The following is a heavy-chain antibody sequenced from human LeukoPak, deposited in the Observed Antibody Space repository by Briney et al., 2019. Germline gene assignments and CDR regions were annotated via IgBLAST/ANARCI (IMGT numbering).Heavy chain of an antibody. D-gene: IGHD1-26*01. J-gene: IGHJ6*03. Sequence: PSETLSLTCTVSGGSISYFYWSWIRQPAGKGLEWIRSIYTSGSTNYNPSLKSRVTMSVDTSKKQFSLKLSSVTAADTAVYYCARVRGSSGSYEYYHYMDVWGKGTTVTISS. V-gene: IGHV4-4*07. CDR1: GGSISYFY. CDR2: IYTSGST. CDR3: ARVRGSSGSYEYYHYMDV.